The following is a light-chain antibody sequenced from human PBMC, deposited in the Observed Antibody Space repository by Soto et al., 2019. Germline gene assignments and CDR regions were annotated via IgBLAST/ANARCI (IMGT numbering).Light chain of an antibody. V-gene: IGKV3-20*01. CDR2: DTS. CDR3: QQYVSSPLT. J-gene: IGKJ4*01. Sequence: EIVLTQSPGTLSLSTGERATLSCMASQSVSSSSLAWYQQKPGQAPRLLIYDTSSRATGIPDRFGGSGSGTDFTLTISRLEPEDFAVYYCQQYVSSPLTFGGGTKVDIK. CDR1: QSVSSSS.